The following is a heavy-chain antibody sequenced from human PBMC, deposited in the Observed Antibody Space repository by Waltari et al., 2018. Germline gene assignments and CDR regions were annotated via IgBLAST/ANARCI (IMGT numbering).Heavy chain of an antibody. CDR2: INPNSGGT. CDR1: GYTFTGYY. J-gene: IGHJ4*02. Sequence: QVQLVQSGAEVKKPGASVKVSCKASGYTFTGYYMHWVRQAPGHGLEWMGWINPNSGGTNYAQKFQGRVTMTRDTSISTAYMELSRLRSDDTAVYYCARGDFIVVPAAIRYYFDYWGQGTLVTVSS. V-gene: IGHV1-2*02. CDR3: ARGDFIVVPAAIRYYFDY. D-gene: IGHD2-2*01.